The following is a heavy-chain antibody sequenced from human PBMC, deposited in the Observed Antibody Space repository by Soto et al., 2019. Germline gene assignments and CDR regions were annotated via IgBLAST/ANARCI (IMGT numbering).Heavy chain of an antibody. CDR2: IYSGGST. D-gene: IGHD4-17*01. V-gene: IGHV3-66*01. CDR1: GFTVSSNY. CDR3: ARVFSRWSYYYYMYV. J-gene: IGHJ6*03. Sequence: PGGSLRLSCAASGFTVSSNYMSWVRPAPGKGLEWVSVIYSGGSTYYADSVKGRFTISRDNSKNTLYLQMNSLRAEDTAVYYCARVFSRWSYYYYMYVWGKGTTVTVSS.